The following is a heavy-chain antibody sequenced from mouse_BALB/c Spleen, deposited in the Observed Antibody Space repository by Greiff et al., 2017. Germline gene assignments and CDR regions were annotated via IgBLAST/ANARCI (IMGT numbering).Heavy chain of an antibody. CDR1: GFTFSNYW. V-gene: IGHV6-6*02. D-gene: IGHD3-3*01. J-gene: IGHJ3*01. Sequence: EVQLQESGGGLVQPGGSMKLSCVASGFTFSNYWMNWVRQSPEKGLEWVAEIRLKSNNYATHYAESVKGRFTISRDDSKSSVYLQMNNLRAEDTGIYYCTGDVWFAYWGQGTLVTVSA. CDR2: IRLKSNNYAT. CDR3: TGDVWFAY.